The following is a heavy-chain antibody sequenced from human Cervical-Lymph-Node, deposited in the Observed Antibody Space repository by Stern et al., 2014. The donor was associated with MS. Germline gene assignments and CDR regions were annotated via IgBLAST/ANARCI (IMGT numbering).Heavy chain of an antibody. J-gene: IGHJ6*02. CDR1: SGSMSGYY. Sequence: QVQLQESGPGLVKPSETLSLTRTVSSGSMSGYYWTWIRQPAGKGLEWIGRIYPSGSSDYNPSLKSRVAMSVDTPKNQFSLSLNSVTAADTAVYYCARVPGVKKYFYGMDVWGPGTRVTVSS. V-gene: IGHV4-4*07. CDR2: IYPSGSS. D-gene: IGHD2-2*01. CDR3: ARVPGVKKYFYGMDV.